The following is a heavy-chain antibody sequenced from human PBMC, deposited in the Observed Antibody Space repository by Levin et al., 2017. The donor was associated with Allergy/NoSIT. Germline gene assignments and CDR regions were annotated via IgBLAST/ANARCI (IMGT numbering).Heavy chain of an antibody. J-gene: IGHJ3*02. CDR3: AREYYDILTGYSRGEAFDI. V-gene: IGHV4-59*12. D-gene: IGHD3-9*01. CDR2: IYYSGST. Sequence: SQTLSLTCTVSGGSISSYYWSWLRQPPGKGLEWIGYIYYSGSTNYNPSLKSRVTISVDTSKNQFSLKLSSVTAADTAVYYCAREYYDILTGYSRGEAFDIWGQGTMVTVSS. CDR1: GGSISSYY.